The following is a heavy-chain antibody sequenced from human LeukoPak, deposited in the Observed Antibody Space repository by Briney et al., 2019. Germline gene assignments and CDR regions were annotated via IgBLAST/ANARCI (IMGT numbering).Heavy chain of an antibody. CDR2: ISGSGGST. J-gene: IGHJ4*02. CDR1: GFTFSSYA. D-gene: IGHD2-2*01. V-gene: IGHV3-23*01. CDR3: AKVSDCSSTSCPFDY. Sequence: PGGSLRLSCAASGFTFSSYAMSWVRQAPGKGLEWVSAISGSGGSTYYADSVKGRFTISRDNSKNTLYLQMNSLRAEDTAVYYCAKVSDCSSTSCPFDYWGQGTLVTVSS.